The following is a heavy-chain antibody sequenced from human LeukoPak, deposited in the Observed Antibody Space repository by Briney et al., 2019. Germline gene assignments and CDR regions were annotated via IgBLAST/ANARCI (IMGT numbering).Heavy chain of an antibody. CDR2: INWNGGST. CDR3: ARGLSLSGYDHMFDY. V-gene: IGHV3-20*04. Sequence: GGSLRLSCAASGFTFDDYGMSWVRQAPGKGLEWVSGINWNGGSTGYADSVKGRFTISRDNAKNSLYLQMNSLRAEDTALYYCARGLSLSGYDHMFDYWGQGTLVTVSS. CDR1: GFTFDDYG. J-gene: IGHJ4*02. D-gene: IGHD5-12*01.